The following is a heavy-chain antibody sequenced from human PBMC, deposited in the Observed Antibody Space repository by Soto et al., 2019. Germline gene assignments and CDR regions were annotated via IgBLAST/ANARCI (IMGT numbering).Heavy chain of an antibody. CDR2: IKSKSAGGTT. V-gene: IGHV3-15*01. D-gene: IGHD3-22*01. CDR1: GFTFSNAW. CDR3: ARGHRSSGKIFDS. Sequence: EVQLVESGGGLVKPGGSVRLSCAASGFTFSNAWMSWVRQAPGKGLEWVGRIKSKSAGGTTEYDAPVKDRFTIARNDSKNKLYLQMNSLKIEDTAVYYCARGHRSSGKIFDSWGQGTVVTVSS. J-gene: IGHJ4*02.